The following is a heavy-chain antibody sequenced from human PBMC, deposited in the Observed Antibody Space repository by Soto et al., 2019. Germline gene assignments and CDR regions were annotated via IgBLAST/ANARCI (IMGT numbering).Heavy chain of an antibody. D-gene: IGHD1-1*01. Sequence: QVQLVQSGAEVKKPGSSVKVSCKASGGTFSSYTISWVRQAPGQGLEWMGRIIPILGIANYAQKFQGRVTITADKSTSTAYMELSSLRSEDTAVYYCARESTLGAYKSGDYYYYMDVWGKGTTVTVSS. V-gene: IGHV1-69*08. CDR2: IIPILGIA. J-gene: IGHJ6*03. CDR1: GGTFSSYT. CDR3: ARESTLGAYKSGDYYYYMDV.